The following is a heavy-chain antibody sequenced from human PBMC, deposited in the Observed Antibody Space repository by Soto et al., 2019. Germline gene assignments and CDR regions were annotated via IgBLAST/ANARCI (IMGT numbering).Heavy chain of an antibody. CDR3: ARVRRSPYGVDV. V-gene: IGHV1-2*02. CDR2: INPISGDT. CDR1: GYIFTDHY. D-gene: IGHD3-16*01. J-gene: IGHJ6*02. Sequence: ASVKVYCKASGYIFTDHYIHWVRQAPGQGLEWMGWINPISGDTDYAQKFQGRVIMTRDTSILTAYMDLSRLKSDDTAVYYRARVRRSPYGVDVWGQGTTVTVSS.